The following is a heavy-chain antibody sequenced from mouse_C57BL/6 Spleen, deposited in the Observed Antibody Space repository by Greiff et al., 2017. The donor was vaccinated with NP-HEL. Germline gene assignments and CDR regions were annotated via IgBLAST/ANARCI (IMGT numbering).Heavy chain of an antibody. CDR2: IWSGGST. V-gene: IGHV2-2*01. D-gene: IGHD2-5*01. CDR3: ARSGGIRYSNYEDWFAY. Sequence: QVQLKESGPGLVQPSQSLSITCTVSGFSLTSYGVHWVRQSPGKGLEWLGVIWSGGSTDYNAAFISRLSISKDNSKSQVFFKMNSLQADDTAIYYCARSGGIRYSNYEDWFAYWGQGTLVTVSA. J-gene: IGHJ3*01. CDR1: GFSLTSYG.